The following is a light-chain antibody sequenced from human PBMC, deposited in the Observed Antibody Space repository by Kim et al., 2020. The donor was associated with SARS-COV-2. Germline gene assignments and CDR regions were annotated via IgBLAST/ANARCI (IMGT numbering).Light chain of an antibody. CDR2: SNN. CDR1: FSNIGSNN. J-gene: IGLJ3*02. CDR3: AVWDDSLKQGV. Sequence: QSVLTQPPSASGTPGQRVTISCSGSFSNIGSNNVVWYQQLPGAAPNLLIYSNNQRPSGIPDRFSGSRSGTSASLAISGLQSGDEADYYCAVWDDSLKQGVFGGGTQLTVL. V-gene: IGLV1-44*01.